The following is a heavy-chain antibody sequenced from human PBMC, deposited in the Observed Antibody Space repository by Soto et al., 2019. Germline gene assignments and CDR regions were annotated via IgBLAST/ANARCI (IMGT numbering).Heavy chain of an antibody. CDR1: GYTFNTYW. J-gene: IGHJ5*02. D-gene: IGHD3-3*01. V-gene: IGHV5-51*01. CDR2: IYPGDSDT. CDR3: VRHGFNQQLVLDKFRFDP. Sequence: GESLKISCQASGYTFNTYWIAWVRQMPGKGLEWMGLIYPGDSDTRYSPSFQGQVTISADKSTSTAYLEWSSLKASDTAMYYCVRHGFNQQLVLDKFRFDPRGQGTQVTVSS.